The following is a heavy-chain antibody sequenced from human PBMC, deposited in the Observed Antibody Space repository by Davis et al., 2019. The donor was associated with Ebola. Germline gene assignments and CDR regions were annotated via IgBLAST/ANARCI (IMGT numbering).Heavy chain of an antibody. D-gene: IGHD1-26*01. Sequence: GESLKISCAASGFTFSSYGMHWVRQAPGKGLEWVVVIWYDGSNKYYADSVKGRFTISKDNSKNTLYLQMNSLRAEDTAVYYCARDFRSGSYYLDYWGQGTLVTVSS. CDR1: GFTFSSYG. J-gene: IGHJ4*02. CDR3: ARDFRSGSYYLDY. CDR2: IWYDGSNK. V-gene: IGHV3-33*08.